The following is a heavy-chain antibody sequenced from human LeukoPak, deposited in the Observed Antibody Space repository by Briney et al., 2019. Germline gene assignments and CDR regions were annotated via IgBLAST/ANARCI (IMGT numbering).Heavy chain of an antibody. CDR1: GFTFSSYA. D-gene: IGHD4-11*01. CDR3: AKDLDYTTYGYYLDY. Sequence: GGSLRLSCTASGFTFSSYAMNWVRQAPGKGLEWVSGIGAGGTFTYYADSVKGRFTISRDNARNTLYLQMNDLRADSTAVYYCAKDLDYTTYGYYLDYWGQGTLVAVSS. V-gene: IGHV3-23*01. J-gene: IGHJ4*02. CDR2: IGAGGTFT.